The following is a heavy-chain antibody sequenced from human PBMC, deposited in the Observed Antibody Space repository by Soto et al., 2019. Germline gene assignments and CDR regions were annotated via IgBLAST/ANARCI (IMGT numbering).Heavy chain of an antibody. J-gene: IGHJ4*02. CDR2: ISSSSSYI. V-gene: IGHV3-21*01. CDR3: ARDFVDSNWNYRDPGSRNDY. Sequence: EVQLVESGGGLVKPGGSLRLSCAASGFTFSSYSMNWVRQAPGKGLEWVSSISSSSSYIYYADSVKGRFTISRDNAKNLLYLQMNSLRAEDTAVYYCARDFVDSNWNYRDPGSRNDYWGQGTLVNVSS. CDR1: GFTFSSYS. D-gene: IGHD1-7*01.